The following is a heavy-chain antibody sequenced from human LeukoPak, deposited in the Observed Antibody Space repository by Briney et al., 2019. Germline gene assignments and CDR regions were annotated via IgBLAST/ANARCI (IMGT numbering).Heavy chain of an antibody. J-gene: IGHJ4*02. Sequence: GGSLRLSCAASGFTFSSYGMHWVRQAPGKGLEWVAVIWNDGSNKYYADSVKGRFTISRDNSKNTLYLQMNSLRAEDTAVYYCARQGSGNYLSPVNYWGQGTLVTVSS. CDR3: ARQGSGNYLSPVNY. V-gene: IGHV3-33*01. CDR1: GFTFSSYG. D-gene: IGHD1-26*01. CDR2: IWNDGSNK.